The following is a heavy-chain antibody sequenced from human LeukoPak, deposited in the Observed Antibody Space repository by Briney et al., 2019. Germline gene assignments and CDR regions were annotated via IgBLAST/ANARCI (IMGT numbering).Heavy chain of an antibody. J-gene: IGHJ4*02. Sequence: ASVKVSCKTSGYSFTTHHINWVRQATGQGFEWMRWMNPGSGNTDYAQKFQGRLSMTWDTSTNTAYMELSSLRSEDTAVYYCARGRPTNLNGIYWGQGTLVTVSS. V-gene: IGHV1-8*01. CDR2: MNPGSGNT. D-gene: IGHD1-1*01. CDR1: GYSFTTHH. CDR3: ARGRPTNLNGIY.